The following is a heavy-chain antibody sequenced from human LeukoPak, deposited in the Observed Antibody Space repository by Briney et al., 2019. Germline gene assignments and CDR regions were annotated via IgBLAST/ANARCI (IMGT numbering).Heavy chain of an antibody. J-gene: IGHJ3*02. Sequence: SETLSLTCTVSGGSISGYYWGWIRQPPGKGLEWIWSIYHSGSTYYNQSIKSRVTLSVDTSKNQFSLKLSSVTAADTAVYYCASPRTNWGYDAFDIWGQGTMVTVSS. CDR1: GGSISGYY. CDR3: ASPRTNWGYDAFDI. D-gene: IGHD7-27*01. CDR2: IYHSGST. V-gene: IGHV4-38-2*02.